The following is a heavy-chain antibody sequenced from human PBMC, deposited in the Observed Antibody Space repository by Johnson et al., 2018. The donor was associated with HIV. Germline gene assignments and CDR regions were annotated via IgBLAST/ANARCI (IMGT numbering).Heavy chain of an antibody. CDR3: AKGGEVVVVVSRDGPFDF. CDR2: IKQDGSET. CDR1: RFTFSNAW. J-gene: IGHJ3*01. V-gene: IGHV3-7*03. Sequence: VQLVESGGGLVKPGGSLRLSCAASRFTFSNAWMSWVRQAPGKGLEWVANIKQDGSETFYADSVKGRFIISRDNARNSVFLQMNSLRADDTAVYYCAKGGEVVVVVSRDGPFDFWGQGTMVTVSS. D-gene: IGHD2-15*01.